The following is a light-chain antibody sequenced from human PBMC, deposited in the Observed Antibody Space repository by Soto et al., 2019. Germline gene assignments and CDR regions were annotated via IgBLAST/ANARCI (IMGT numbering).Light chain of an antibody. CDR1: SSNIGSNT. Sequence: SVLTQPPSASGPPGQRVTLSCSGSSSNIGSNTVNWYQQLPGTAPKLLIYSNNQRPSGVPDRFSVSKSGTSASLAISGLQSEDEADYYCAAWDDSLNGVVFGGGTKLTVL. V-gene: IGLV1-44*01. CDR3: AAWDDSLNGVV. CDR2: SNN. J-gene: IGLJ2*01.